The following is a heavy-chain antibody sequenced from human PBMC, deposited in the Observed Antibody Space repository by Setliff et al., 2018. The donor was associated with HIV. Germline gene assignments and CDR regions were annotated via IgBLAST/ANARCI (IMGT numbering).Heavy chain of an antibody. V-gene: IGHV1-24*01. D-gene: IGHD5-12*01. CDR3: AIDGAGGWLRPMPDY. J-gene: IGHJ4*02. Sequence: ASVKVSYKVYGYTLSELSIHWVRQAPGKGLEWMGYFDPQDGETVYAQKFQGRVIMTEDTSTDTAYMEMSGLRSEDTAVYYCAIDGAGGWLRPMPDYWGQGTLVTVSS. CDR1: GYTLSELS. CDR2: FDPQDGET.